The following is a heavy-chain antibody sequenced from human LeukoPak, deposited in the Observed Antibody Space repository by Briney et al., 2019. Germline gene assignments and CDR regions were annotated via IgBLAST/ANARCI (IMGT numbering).Heavy chain of an antibody. CDR2: IYSGGST. Sequence: GGSLRLSCAASGFTVSSNYMSWVRQAPGKGLEWVSVIYSGGSTYYADSVKGRFTISRDNSKNTLYLQMNSLRAEDTAVYYCARWVYDILTGYYHDYWGQGTLVTVSS. CDR1: GFTVSSNY. D-gene: IGHD3-9*01. J-gene: IGHJ4*02. V-gene: IGHV3-53*01. CDR3: ARWVYDILTGYYHDY.